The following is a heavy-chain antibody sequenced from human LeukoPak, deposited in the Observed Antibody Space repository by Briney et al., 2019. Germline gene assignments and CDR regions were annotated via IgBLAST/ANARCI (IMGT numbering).Heavy chain of an antibody. CDR3: ARGVGAATNYFDY. D-gene: IGHD1-26*01. CDR2: MNPNSGHT. Sequence: ASVKVSCKASGYTFTSYDIHWVRRATGQGLEWMGWMNPNSGHTGYAQKFQGRVTITRDTSITTAYMELSSLGSEDTAVHYCARGVGAATNYFDYWGQGTLVTVSS. J-gene: IGHJ4*02. V-gene: IGHV1-8*03. CDR1: GYTFTSYD.